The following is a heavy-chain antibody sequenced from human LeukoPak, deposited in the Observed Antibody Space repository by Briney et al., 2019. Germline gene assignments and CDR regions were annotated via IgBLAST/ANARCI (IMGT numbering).Heavy chain of an antibody. D-gene: IGHD2-15*01. V-gene: IGHV3-30*02. CDR2: IRYDGSNK. J-gene: IGHJ5*02. Sequence: PGGSLRLSCAASGFTFSSYGMHWVRQAPGKGLEWVAFIRYDGSNKYYADSVKGRFTISRDNSKNTLYLQMNSLRAEDTAVYYCAKDPVNGKSSGGPSWFDPWGQGTLVTVSS. CDR3: AKDPVNGKSSGGPSWFDP. CDR1: GFTFSSYG.